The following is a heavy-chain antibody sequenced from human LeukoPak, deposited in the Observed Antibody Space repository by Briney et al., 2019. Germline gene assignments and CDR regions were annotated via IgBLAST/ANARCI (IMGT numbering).Heavy chain of an antibody. CDR1: GGSISSYY. CDR3: ARMVVVITTGAFDI. J-gene: IGHJ3*02. D-gene: IGHD3-22*01. V-gene: IGHV4-59*01. CDR2: IDYSGST. Sequence: ASETLSLTCTVSGGSISSYYWSWIRQPPGKGLEWIGYIDYSGSTNYKPSLKRRVTISVDTSKNQFSLKLSSVTAADTAVYYCARMVVVITTGAFDIWGQGTMVTVSS.